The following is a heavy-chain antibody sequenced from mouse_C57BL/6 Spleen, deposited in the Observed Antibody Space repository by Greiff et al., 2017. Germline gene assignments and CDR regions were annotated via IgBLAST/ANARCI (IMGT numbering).Heavy chain of an antibody. D-gene: IGHD1-1*01. V-gene: IGHV1-80*01. CDR2: IYPGDGDT. Sequence: QVQLQQSGAELVKPGASVKISCKASGYAFSSYWMNWVKQRPGKGLEWIGQIYPGDGDTNYNGKFKGKATLTADKSSSTAYMQLSSLTSEDSAVYFCARRDYYGSSTGCAYWGQGTLVTVSA. J-gene: IGHJ3*01. CDR1: GYAFSSYW. CDR3: ARRDYYGSSTGCAY.